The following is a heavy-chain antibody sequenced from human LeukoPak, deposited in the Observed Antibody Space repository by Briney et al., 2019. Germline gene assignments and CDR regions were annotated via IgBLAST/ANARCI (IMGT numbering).Heavy chain of an antibody. J-gene: IGHJ4*02. V-gene: IGHV1-18*01. Sequence: ASVKVSCKSSGYTFTSYGISWVRQAPGQGLEWMGWISAYNGNTNYAQKLQGRVTMTTDTSTSTAYMELRSLRSDDTAVYYGARGGSSSSSTSPSDYWGQGTLVTVSS. CDR1: GYTFTSYG. CDR3: ARGGSSSSSTSPSDY. CDR2: ISAYNGNT. D-gene: IGHD6-6*01.